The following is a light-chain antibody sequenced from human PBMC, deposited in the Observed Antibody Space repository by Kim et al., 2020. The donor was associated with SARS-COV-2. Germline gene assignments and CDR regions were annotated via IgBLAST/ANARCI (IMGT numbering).Light chain of an antibody. CDR3: AAWDDSLNVV. CDR2: SNN. CDR1: SSNIGSNT. J-gene: IGLJ2*01. V-gene: IGLV1-44*01. Sequence: PGRRVTISCSGGSSNIGSNTVNWYQQLPGTAPKLLIYSNNQRPSGVPDRFSGSKSGTSASLAISGLQSEDEADYYCAAWDDSLNVVFGGGTQLTVL.